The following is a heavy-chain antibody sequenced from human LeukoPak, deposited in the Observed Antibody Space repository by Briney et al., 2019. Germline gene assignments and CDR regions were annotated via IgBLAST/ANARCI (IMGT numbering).Heavy chain of an antibody. V-gene: IGHV3-30-3*01. CDR1: GFTFNSYG. CDR2: ISYDGSKK. CDR3: ARDLSGRYSYDY. J-gene: IGHJ4*02. Sequence: GGSLRLSCAASGFTFNSYGMHWVRQAPGKGLEWVAVISYDGSKKYYADSVKGRFSISRDNSKSALNLQMNSLRAEDTAVYYCARDLSGRYSYDYWGQGTLVTVSS. D-gene: IGHD1-26*01.